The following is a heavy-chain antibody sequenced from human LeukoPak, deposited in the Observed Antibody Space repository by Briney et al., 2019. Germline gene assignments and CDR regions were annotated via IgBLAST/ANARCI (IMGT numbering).Heavy chain of an antibody. Sequence: GGSLRLSCAASGFTFSSYGMSWVRQAPGKGLEWVSAISGSGGSTYYADSVKGRFTISRDNSKNTLYLQMNSLRAEDTAVYYCATAYKWESDYWGQGTLVTVSS. J-gene: IGHJ4*02. V-gene: IGHV3-23*01. CDR3: ATAYKWESDY. CDR2: ISGSGGST. D-gene: IGHD1-26*01. CDR1: GFTFSSYG.